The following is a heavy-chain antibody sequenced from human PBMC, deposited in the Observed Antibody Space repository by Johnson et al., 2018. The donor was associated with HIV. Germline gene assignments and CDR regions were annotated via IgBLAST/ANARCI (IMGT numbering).Heavy chain of an antibody. D-gene: IGHD2-15*01. J-gene: IGHJ3*02. CDR3: ARSVGYWSGGSCSPDAFDI. V-gene: IGHV3-30-3*01. CDR1: GFTFSSYA. Sequence: QEQLVESGGGVVQPGRSLRLSCAASGFTFSSYAMHWVRQAPGKGLEWVAVISYDGSNKYYADSVKGRFTISRDNSKNTLYLQMNSLRAEDTAWYYCARSVGYWSGGSCSPDAFDIWGQGTMVTCSS. CDR2: ISYDGSNK.